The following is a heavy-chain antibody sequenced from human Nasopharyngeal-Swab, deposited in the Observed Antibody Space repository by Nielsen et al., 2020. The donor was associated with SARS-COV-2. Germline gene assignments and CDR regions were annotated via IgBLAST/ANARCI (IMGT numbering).Heavy chain of an antibody. CDR1: GGSFSGYY. J-gene: IGHJ6*02. CDR2: INHSGST. CDR3: ARERKGTIFGVVIMKGARRMDV. V-gene: IGHV4-34*01. Sequence: GSLRLSCAVYGGSFSGYYWSWIRQPPGKGLEWIGEINHSGSTNYNPSLKSRVTISVDTSKNQFSLKLSSVTAADTAVYYCARERKGTIFGVVIMKGARRMDVWGQGTTVTVSS. D-gene: IGHD3-3*01.